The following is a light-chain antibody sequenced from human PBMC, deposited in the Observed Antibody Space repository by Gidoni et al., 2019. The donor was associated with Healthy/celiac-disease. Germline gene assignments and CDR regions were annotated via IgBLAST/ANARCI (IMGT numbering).Light chain of an antibody. J-gene: IGKJ1*01. V-gene: IGKV4-1*01. CDR1: QSVLYSSTNKNY. Sequence: IVLTQSPDSLAVSLGERATINCKSSQSVLYSSTNKNYLAWYQQKPGQPPKLLIYWASTRESGVPDRFSGSGSGTDFTLTISSLQAEDVAVYYCQQYYSTPQTFGQGTKVEIK. CDR2: WAS. CDR3: QQYYSTPQT.